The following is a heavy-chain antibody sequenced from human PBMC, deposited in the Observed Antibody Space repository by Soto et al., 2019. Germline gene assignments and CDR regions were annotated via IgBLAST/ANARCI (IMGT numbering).Heavy chain of an antibody. CDR2: MNPNSGNT. CDR3: ARGWRATVTTSNKYYYYYMDV. V-gene: IGHV1-8*01. D-gene: IGHD4-17*01. CDR1: GYTFTSYD. J-gene: IGHJ6*03. Sequence: GASVKVSCKASGYTFTSYDINWVRQATGQGLEWMGWMNPNSGNTGYAQKFQGRVTMTRNNYISTSYMELSSLRSEDTAVYYCARGWRATVTTSNKYYYYYMDVWGKGTTVTASS.